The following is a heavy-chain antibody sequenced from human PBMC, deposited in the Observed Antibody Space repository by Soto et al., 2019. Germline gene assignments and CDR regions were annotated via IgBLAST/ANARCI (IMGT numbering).Heavy chain of an antibody. CDR2: IFWDDAI. J-gene: IGHJ4*02. CDR3: AYRSRYAMTFYFAS. D-gene: IGHD2-8*01. Sequence: QITLKESGPMLVKPTQTLTLTCSFSGFSLRTTGVGVAWIRQPPGKALEWLTLIFWDDAIRYSPSLKTRLTITKDVSKNQAALAVTNMDPVDTATYYCAYRSRYAMTFYFASWGQGAPVTVSS. V-gene: IGHV2-5*02. CDR1: GFSLRTTGVG.